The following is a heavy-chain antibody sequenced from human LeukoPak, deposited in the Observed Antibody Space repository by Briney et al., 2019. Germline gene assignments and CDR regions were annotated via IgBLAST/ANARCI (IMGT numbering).Heavy chain of an antibody. D-gene: IGHD2-15*01. CDR3: ARERGLGSGGSSHFDY. CDR2: IYHSGST. CDR1: GGSFSGYY. V-gene: IGHV4-34*01. J-gene: IGHJ4*02. Sequence: SETLSLTCAVYGGSFSGYYWSWIRQPPGKGLEWIGYIYHSGSTYYNPSLKSRVTISVDRSKNQFSLKLSSVTAADTAVYYCARERGLGSGGSSHFDYWGQGTLVTVSS.